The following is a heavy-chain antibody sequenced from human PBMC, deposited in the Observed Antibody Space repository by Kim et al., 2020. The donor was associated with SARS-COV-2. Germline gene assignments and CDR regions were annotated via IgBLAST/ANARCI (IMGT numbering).Heavy chain of an antibody. V-gene: IGHV3-53*04. Sequence: GGSLRLSCAASGFTVSSNYMSWVRQAPGKGLEWVSVIYSGGSTYYADSVKGRFTISRHNSKNTLYLQMNSLRAEDTAVYYCARVGYSYGGAGHGAFDIWGQGTMVTVSS. D-gene: IGHD5-18*01. CDR3: ARVGYSYGGAGHGAFDI. J-gene: IGHJ3*02. CDR2: IYSGGST. CDR1: GFTVSSNY.